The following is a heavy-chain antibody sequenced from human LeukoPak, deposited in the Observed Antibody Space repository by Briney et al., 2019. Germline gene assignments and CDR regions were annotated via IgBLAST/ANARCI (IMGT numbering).Heavy chain of an antibody. Sequence: ASVKVSCKASGYTFTGYYMHWVRQAPGQGLEWMGWINPNSGGTNYAQKFQGRVTMTRDTSISTAYMELRSLRSDDTAVYYCARDRVVRGDYGMDVWGQGTTVTVSS. CDR1: GYTFTGYY. V-gene: IGHV1-2*02. CDR2: INPNSGGT. CDR3: ARDRVVRGDYGMDV. D-gene: IGHD3-10*01. J-gene: IGHJ6*02.